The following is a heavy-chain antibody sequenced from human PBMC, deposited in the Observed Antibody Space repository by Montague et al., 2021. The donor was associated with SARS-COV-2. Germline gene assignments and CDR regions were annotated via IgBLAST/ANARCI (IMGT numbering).Heavy chain of an antibody. CDR2: FDPEDGET. D-gene: IGHD1-26*01. J-gene: IGHJ5*02. CDR3: ATAPALVGATTKWFDP. V-gene: IGHV1-24*01. CDR1: GYTLTELS. Sequence: SVRVSCKVSGYTLTELSMHWVRQAPGKGLEWMGGFDPEDGETIYAQKFQGRVTMTEDTSTDTAYMELSSLRSEDTAVYYCATAPALVGATTKWFDPWGQGTLVTVSS.